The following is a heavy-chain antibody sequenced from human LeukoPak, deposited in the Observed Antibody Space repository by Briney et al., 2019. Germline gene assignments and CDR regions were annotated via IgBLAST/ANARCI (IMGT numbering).Heavy chain of an antibody. J-gene: IGHJ4*02. Sequence: PSETLSLTCTVSGGSISSYYWSWNRQPPGKGLEWIGYIYYSGSTNYNPSLKSRVTISVDTSKNQFSLKLSSVTAADTAVYYCARGGIAAAGYVDYWGQGTLVTVSS. D-gene: IGHD6-13*01. CDR3: ARGGIAAAGYVDY. CDR2: IYYSGST. V-gene: IGHV4-59*01. CDR1: GGSISSYY.